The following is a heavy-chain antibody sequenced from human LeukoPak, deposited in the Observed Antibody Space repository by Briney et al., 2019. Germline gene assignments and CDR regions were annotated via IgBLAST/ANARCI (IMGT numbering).Heavy chain of an antibody. Sequence: SETLSLTCTVSGDSMSSYSWSWIRQAPGKGLEWIGYIFNSGSTIYNPSLKSRVTISLDMSKKQFSLRLSSVTAADTAVYYCASDYGSGSYRFDYWGQGTLVTVSS. J-gene: IGHJ4*02. D-gene: IGHD3-10*01. CDR1: GDSMSSYS. CDR3: ASDYGSGSYRFDY. V-gene: IGHV4-59*01. CDR2: IFNSGST.